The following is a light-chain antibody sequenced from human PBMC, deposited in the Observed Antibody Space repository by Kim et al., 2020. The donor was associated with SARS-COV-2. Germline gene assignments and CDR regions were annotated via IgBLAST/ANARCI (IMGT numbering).Light chain of an antibody. Sequence: QTVTISCSGSRSNIGTNSVTWYQQLPGTAPKLRIYNDNQRPSGVPDRFSGSKSGTSASLAISGLQSDDEAGYYCAAWDDSLDGLWVFGGGTQLTVL. V-gene: IGLV1-44*01. J-gene: IGLJ3*02. CDR1: RSNIGTNS. CDR2: NDN. CDR3: AAWDDSLDGLWV.